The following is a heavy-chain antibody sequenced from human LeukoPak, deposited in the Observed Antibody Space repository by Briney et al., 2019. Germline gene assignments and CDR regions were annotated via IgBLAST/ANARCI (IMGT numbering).Heavy chain of an antibody. Sequence: PSETLSLTCTVSGGSFSSSNSYWGWVRQSPGRGLEWIGSMYSSGRPNHNPSLKSRVTMFIDTSKNQFSLDLTPVTAADMAVYYCARHIGVTPSDNGMDVWGQGTTVTVSS. V-gene: IGHV4-39*01. D-gene: IGHD3-3*01. CDR3: ARHIGVTPSDNGMDV. CDR1: GGSFSSSNSY. J-gene: IGHJ6*02. CDR2: MYSSGRP.